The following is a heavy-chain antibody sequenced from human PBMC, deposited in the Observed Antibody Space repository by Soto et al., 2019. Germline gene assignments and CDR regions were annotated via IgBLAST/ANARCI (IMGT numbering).Heavy chain of an antibody. CDR2: INHSGST. Sequence: SETLSLTCAVYGGSFSGYYWSWIRQPPGKGLEWIGEINHSGSTNYNPSLKSRVTISVDTSKNQFSLKLSSVTAADTAVYYCARGLRVLRWCEWSFYYYNVDDGGKGTTVSVSS. J-gene: IGHJ6*03. V-gene: IGHV4-34*01. D-gene: IGHD2-21*01. CDR1: GGSFSGYY. CDR3: ARGLRVLRWCEWSFYYYNVDD.